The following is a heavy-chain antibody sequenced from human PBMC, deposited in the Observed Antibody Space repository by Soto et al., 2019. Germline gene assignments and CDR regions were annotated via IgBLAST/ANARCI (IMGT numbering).Heavy chain of an antibody. CDR2: IIPILGIA. J-gene: IGHJ4*02. Sequence: GASVKVSCKASGGTFSSYTISWVRQAPGQGLEWMGRIIPILGIANYAQKFQGRVTITADKSTSTAYMELSSLRSEDTAVYYCARGARLGQLGSYFDDWGQGTLVTVAS. CDR1: GGTFSSYT. CDR3: ARGARLGQLGSYFDD. V-gene: IGHV1-69*02. D-gene: IGHD6-6*01.